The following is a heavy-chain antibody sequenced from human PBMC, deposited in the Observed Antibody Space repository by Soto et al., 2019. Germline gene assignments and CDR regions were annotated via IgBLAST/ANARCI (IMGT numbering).Heavy chain of an antibody. CDR3: ARVARSHYYYYGMDV. V-gene: IGHV3-7*03. D-gene: IGHD6-6*01. J-gene: IGHJ6*02. CDR2: IKQDGSEK. CDR1: GFTFSSYW. Sequence: EVQLVESGGGLVQPGGSLSLSCAASGFTFSSYWMRWVRHAPGKGLEWVANIKQDGSEKYYVDSVKGRFTISRDNAKNSLYMQMSRLRAEATAVYYCARVARSHYYYYGMDVWGQGTTVTVSS.